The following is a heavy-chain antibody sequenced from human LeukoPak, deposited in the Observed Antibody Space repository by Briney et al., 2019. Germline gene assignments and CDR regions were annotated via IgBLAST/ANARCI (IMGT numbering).Heavy chain of an antibody. D-gene: IGHD3-22*01. J-gene: IGHJ4*03. CDR2: ISTNSRTI. CDR1: GFPFSRYS. V-gene: IGHV3-48*01. CDR3: TTYFDTAGYFEEAYDT. Sequence: PGGSLRLSCAPSGFPFSRYSMNWVHQSPGKGLEWVAYISTNSRTIYSGDSVKGRFSISRDNDKSLLYLQMENLRVEDTAVYYCTTYFDTAGYFEEAYDTWGQGTLVTVSA.